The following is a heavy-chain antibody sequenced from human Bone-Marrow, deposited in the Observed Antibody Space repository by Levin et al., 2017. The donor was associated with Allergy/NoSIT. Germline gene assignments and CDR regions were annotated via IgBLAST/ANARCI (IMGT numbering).Heavy chain of an antibody. CDR1: GGSFSGYY. CDR2: INHSGST. V-gene: IGHV4-34*01. Sequence: SETLSLTCAVYGGSFSGYYWSWIRQPPGKGLEWIGEINHSGSTNYNPSLKSRVTISVDTSKNQFSLKLSSVTAADTAVYYCARSHYGSVFNWFDPWGQGTLVTVSS. D-gene: IGHD3-10*01. J-gene: IGHJ5*02. CDR3: ARSHYGSVFNWFDP.